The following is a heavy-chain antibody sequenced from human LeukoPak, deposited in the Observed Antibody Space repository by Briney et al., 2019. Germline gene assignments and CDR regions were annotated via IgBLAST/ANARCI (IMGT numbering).Heavy chain of an antibody. D-gene: IGHD3-3*01. CDR3: ARGSGPYYDFWSGYYNHEYYYYGMDV. Sequence: SETLSLTCTVSGDSVSNGNYYWSWLRQPPGKALEWIGYIYYTGKTYYNPSLEGRVTILVDTSRNHFSVKLSSVTAADTAVYYCARGSGPYYDFWSGYYNHEYYYYGMDVWGQGTTVTVSS. V-gene: IGHV4-61*03. CDR2: IYYTGKT. CDR1: GDSVSNGNYY. J-gene: IGHJ6*02.